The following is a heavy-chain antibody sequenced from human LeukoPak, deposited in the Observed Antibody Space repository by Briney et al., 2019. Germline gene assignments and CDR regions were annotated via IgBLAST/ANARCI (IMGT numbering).Heavy chain of an antibody. CDR2: IYYSGST. V-gene: IGHV4-59*08. J-gene: IGHJ4*02. D-gene: IGHD6-19*01. CDR1: GGSISSYY. Sequence: PSETLSLTCTVSGGSISSYYWSWIRQPPGKGLEWIGYIYYSGSTNYNPSLKSRVTISVDTSKNQFSLKLSSVTAADTAVYYCARHTEWASGWYYFDYWGQGTLVTVSS. CDR3: ARHTEWASGWYYFDY.